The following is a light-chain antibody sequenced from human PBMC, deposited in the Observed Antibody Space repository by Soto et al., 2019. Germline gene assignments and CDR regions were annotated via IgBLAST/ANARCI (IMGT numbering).Light chain of an antibody. J-gene: IGKJ1*01. CDR2: WAS. CDR1: QSVLYSSDNKNY. CDR3: QQSYNTPLT. Sequence: DIVMTQSPDSLAVSLGERATINCKSSQSVLYSSDNKNYLAWYQHKPGQPPNLLIYWASTRESGVPDRFSGSGSGTDFTLTISSLQLDDFATYYCQQSYNTPLTFGQGTKVDIK. V-gene: IGKV4-1*01.